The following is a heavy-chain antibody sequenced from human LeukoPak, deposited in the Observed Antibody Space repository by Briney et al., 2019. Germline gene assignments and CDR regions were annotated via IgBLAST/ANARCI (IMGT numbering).Heavy chain of an antibody. CDR1: GGSFSGYY. D-gene: IGHD4-17*01. V-gene: IGHV4-34*01. Sequence: SETLSLTCAVYGGSFSGYYWSWIRQPPGKGLEWIGEINHSGSTNYDPSLKSRVTISVDTSKNQFSLKLSSVTAADTAVYYCAKTGPGDYGDYHPFDYWGQGTLVTVSS. CDR3: AKTGPGDYGDYHPFDY. J-gene: IGHJ4*02. CDR2: INHSGST.